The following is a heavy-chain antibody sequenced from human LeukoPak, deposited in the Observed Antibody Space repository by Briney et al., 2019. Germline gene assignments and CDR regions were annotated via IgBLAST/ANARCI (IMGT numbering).Heavy chain of an antibody. CDR1: GYSISRGYY. Sequence: KSSETLSLTCAVSGYSISRGYYCGWIRQPPGKGLEWIGSIYHSRRTYYNTSLKRRVNISVDTSKNQFSLKLSSVTAADTAVYYCARLTSRYFVIDYWGQGTLVSVSS. CDR2: IYHSRRT. V-gene: IGHV4-38-2*01. D-gene: IGHD3-9*01. J-gene: IGHJ4*02. CDR3: ARLTSRYFVIDY.